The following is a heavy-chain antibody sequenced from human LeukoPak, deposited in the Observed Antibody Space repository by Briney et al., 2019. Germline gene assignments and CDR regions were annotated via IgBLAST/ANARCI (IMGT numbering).Heavy chain of an antibody. CDR1: GFTFSSYS. Sequence: GGSLRLSCAASGFTFSSYSMNWVRQAPGKGLEWVSSISSSSSYIYCADSVKGRFTISRDNAKNSLYLQMNSLRAEDTAVYYCAKLPSPTIFGVVSFDYWGQGTLVTVSS. D-gene: IGHD3-3*01. V-gene: IGHV3-21*01. CDR3: AKLPSPTIFGVVSFDY. CDR2: ISSSSSYI. J-gene: IGHJ4*02.